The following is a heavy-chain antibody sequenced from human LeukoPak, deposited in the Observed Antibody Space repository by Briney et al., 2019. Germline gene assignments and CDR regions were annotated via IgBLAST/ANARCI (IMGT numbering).Heavy chain of an antibody. CDR3: AKATVARGPLSFDY. J-gene: IGHJ4*02. CDR2: ISGSGGST. Sequence: GGSLRLSCAASGFTFSSYAMSWVRQAPGRGLKWVSAISGSGGSTYYADSVKGRFTISRDNSKNTMYLQMNSLRAEDTAVYYCAKATVARGPLSFDYWGQGTLVAVSS. V-gene: IGHV3-23*01. CDR1: GFTFSSYA. D-gene: IGHD4-23*01.